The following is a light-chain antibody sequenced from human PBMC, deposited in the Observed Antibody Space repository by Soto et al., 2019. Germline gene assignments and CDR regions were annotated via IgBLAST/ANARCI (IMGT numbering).Light chain of an antibody. CDR2: KAS. V-gene: IGKV1-5*03. CDR3: QQYLSHPIT. Sequence: DIQMTQSPSTLSASVGDRVTITCRASQSLSSWLAWYQQKPGKAPKSLIYKASSLESGVPSRFSGSGSGTEFTLTISSLQPDDFATYYCQQYLSHPITFGQGTRLEIK. J-gene: IGKJ5*01. CDR1: QSLSSW.